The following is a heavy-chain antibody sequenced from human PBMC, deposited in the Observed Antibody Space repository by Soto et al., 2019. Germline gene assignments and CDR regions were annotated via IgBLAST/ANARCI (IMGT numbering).Heavy chain of an antibody. CDR3: TTGGGGDYGSGSDKNYYGMDV. J-gene: IGHJ6*02. CDR1: GYSFTSYL. V-gene: IGHV5-10-1*01. Sequence: SLKISCTGSGYSFTSYLISLVRQMPGKGLEWMGRIDPSDSYTNYSPSFQGHVTISADKSISTVYLQWSSLKASDTAVYYCTTGGGGDYGSGSDKNYYGMDVWGQGTTVTVSS. D-gene: IGHD3-10*01. CDR2: IDPSDSYT.